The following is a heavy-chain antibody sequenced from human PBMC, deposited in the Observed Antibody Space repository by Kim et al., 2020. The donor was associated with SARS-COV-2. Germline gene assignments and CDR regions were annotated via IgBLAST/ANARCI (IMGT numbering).Heavy chain of an antibody. CDR2: GST. Sequence: GSTYTNPSLKSRVTISVDTSKTQFSLKLSSVTAADTAVYYCAREWQGWFDPWGQGTLVTVSS. J-gene: IGHJ5*02. CDR3: AREWQGWFDP. V-gene: IGHV4-31*02.